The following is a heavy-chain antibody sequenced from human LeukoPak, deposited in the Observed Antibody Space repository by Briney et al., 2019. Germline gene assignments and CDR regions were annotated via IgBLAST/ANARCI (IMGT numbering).Heavy chain of an antibody. CDR1: GGSISGHY. CDR3: ARPVLYCSGGSCYPNYFDP. D-gene: IGHD2-15*01. CDR2: IYSSGST. V-gene: IGHV4-59*08. J-gene: IGHJ5*02. Sequence: PSETLSLTCTVSGGSISGHYWSWIGQPPGKGLEWIGYIYSSGSTNYNPSLRSRLTISVDTSKNQFSLKLSSVTAADTAVYYCARPVLYCSGGSCYPNYFDPWGQGTLVTVSS.